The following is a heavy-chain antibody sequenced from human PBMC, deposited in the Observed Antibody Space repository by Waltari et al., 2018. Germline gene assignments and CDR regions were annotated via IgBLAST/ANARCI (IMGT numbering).Heavy chain of an antibody. J-gene: IGHJ6*02. CDR2: VGSRERSI. CDR3: AGLAPLTYRGPVPGRHYYYCTDV. D-gene: IGHD3-16*01. CDR1: GFRFSNYW. Sequence: EERLLESGGGLVQPGDSLRLSCAGPGFRFSNYWMNWVRQAPGRGLVCDARVGSRERSISFADSVKSLLTTARDNAKYTVYLQMKRLRVEDTAVYYCAGLAPLTYRGPVPGRHYYYCTDVWGQGTTVTVSS. V-gene: IGHV3-74*01.